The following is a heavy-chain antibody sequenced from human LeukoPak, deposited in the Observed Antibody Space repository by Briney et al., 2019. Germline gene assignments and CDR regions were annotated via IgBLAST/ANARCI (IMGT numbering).Heavy chain of an antibody. Sequence: SVKVSCKASGGTFSSYAISWVRQAPGQGLEWMGGIIPIFGTANYAQKFQGRVTITADESTSTAYMELSSLRSEDTGVYYCARDRGGYCSSTSGYELDSWGQRPRVTVSS. J-gene: IGHJ4*02. CDR1: GGTFSSYA. D-gene: IGHD2-2*01. CDR2: IIPIFGTA. CDR3: ARDRGGYCSSTSGYELDS. V-gene: IGHV1-69*13.